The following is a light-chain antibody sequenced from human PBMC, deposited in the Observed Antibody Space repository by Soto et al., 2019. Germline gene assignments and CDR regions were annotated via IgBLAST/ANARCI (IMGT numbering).Light chain of an antibody. Sequence: QSALTQPASVSGSPGQSLTISCTGTSSDVGGYNYVSWYQQHPGKAPKLMIYEVSNRPSGVSNRFSGSKSGNTDSLTISGLQTEDEADYYCSSYTSSSTLGVFGTGTKLTVL. J-gene: IGLJ1*01. CDR3: SSYTSSSTLGV. V-gene: IGLV2-14*01. CDR2: EVS. CDR1: SSDVGGYNY.